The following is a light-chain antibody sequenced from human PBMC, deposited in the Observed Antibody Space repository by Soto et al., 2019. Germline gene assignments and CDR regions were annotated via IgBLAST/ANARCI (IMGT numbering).Light chain of an antibody. CDR2: GAS. Sequence: EIVMTQSPPTLYVSPGERATLSCRASQSISRNLAWFQQKPGQAPSLLIFGASTRAAGIPARFSGSGSGTEFSLTISGLQSEDFAVYFCHQYENWPKKFGQGTRWIS. CDR3: HQYENWPKK. CDR1: QSISRN. J-gene: IGKJ1*01. V-gene: IGKV3-15*01.